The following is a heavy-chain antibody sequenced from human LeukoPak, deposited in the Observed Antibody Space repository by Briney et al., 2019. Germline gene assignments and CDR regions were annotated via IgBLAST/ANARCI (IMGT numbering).Heavy chain of an antibody. Sequence: ASVKVSCKASGYTFTSYDINWVRQATGQGLEWMGWMNPNSGNTGYAQKFQGRVTITRNTSISTAYMELSSLRSEDTAVYYCSRGPRSISPGHFDIWGQGTMVTVSS. CDR3: SRGPRSISPGHFDI. D-gene: IGHD3-3*02. CDR2: MNPNSGNT. V-gene: IGHV1-8*03. J-gene: IGHJ3*02. CDR1: GYTFTSYD.